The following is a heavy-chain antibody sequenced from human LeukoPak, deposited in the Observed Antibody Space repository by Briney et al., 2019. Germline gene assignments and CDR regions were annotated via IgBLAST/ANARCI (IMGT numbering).Heavy chain of an antibody. CDR3: XXXXXXXXXXXXXYYMDV. J-gene: IGHJ6*03. V-gene: IGHV3-20*04. CDR1: GFTFDDYG. CDR2: INWNGGST. Sequence: GGSLRLSCAASGFTFDDYGMSWVRQAPGKGLEWVSGINWNGGSTGYADSVKGRFTISRDNAKNSLYLQMNSLRAEDTALYXXXXXXXXXXXXXXXYYMDVWGKGTTVTVSS.